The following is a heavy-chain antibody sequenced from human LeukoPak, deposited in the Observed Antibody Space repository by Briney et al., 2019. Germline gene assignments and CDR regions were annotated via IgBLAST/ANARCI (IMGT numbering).Heavy chain of an antibody. D-gene: IGHD1-26*01. CDR2: ISGSGGST. Sequence: PSGGSLRLSCAASGFTFSSYGMSWVRQAPGKGLEWVSAISGSGGSTYYADSVTGRFTISRDNAKNSVYLQMNSLRVEDTAVYYCARDSGRYGYYMDVWGKGTTVTVSS. J-gene: IGHJ6*04. V-gene: IGHV3-23*01. CDR3: ARDSGRYGYYMDV. CDR1: GFTFSSYG.